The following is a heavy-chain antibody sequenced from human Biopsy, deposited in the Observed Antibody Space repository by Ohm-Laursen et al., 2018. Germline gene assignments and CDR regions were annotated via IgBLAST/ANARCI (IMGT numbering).Heavy chain of an antibody. Sequence: SQTLSLTCAVYGESFNGYYWSWIRQTPGKGLEWIGEINHSGRTNYNPSLKSRVTILADTSKNQFSLKVRSVTAADTAVYYCVRGVDYYDPYHYYALDVWGQGTTVTVSS. V-gene: IGHV4-34*01. CDR2: INHSGRT. J-gene: IGHJ6*02. CDR3: VRGVDYYDPYHYYALDV. D-gene: IGHD3-22*01. CDR1: GESFNGYY.